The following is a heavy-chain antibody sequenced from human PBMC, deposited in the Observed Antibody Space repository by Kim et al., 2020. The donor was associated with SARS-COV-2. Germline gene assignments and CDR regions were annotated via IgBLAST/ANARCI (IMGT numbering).Heavy chain of an antibody. CDR2: INPNSGGT. Sequence: ASVKVSCKASGYTFTGYYMHWVRQAPGQGLEWMGWINPNSGGTNYAQKFQGRVTMTSDTSISTVYMELSRLRSDDTAVYYCARDLIQWFGELLSSYGMDFWGHEATVTASS. D-gene: IGHD3-10*01. CDR3: ARDLIQWFGELLSSYGMDF. V-gene: IGHV1-2*02. CDR1: GYTFTGYY. J-gene: IGHJ6*02.